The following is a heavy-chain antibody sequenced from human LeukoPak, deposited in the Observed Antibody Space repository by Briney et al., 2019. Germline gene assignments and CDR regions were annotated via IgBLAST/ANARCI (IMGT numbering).Heavy chain of an antibody. V-gene: IGHV3-48*01. CDR2: ISGSSSII. CDR3: AARSVLGS. J-gene: IGHJ1*01. D-gene: IGHD5-12*01. Sequence: GGSLRLSCAACGFTFSSLTMHWVRQAPGKGLEWVSSISGSSSIISYADPVKGRFSISRDNAEGSLYLQMNGLRVEDTGIYYCAARSVLGSWGQGTLVIVSS. CDR1: GFTFSSLT.